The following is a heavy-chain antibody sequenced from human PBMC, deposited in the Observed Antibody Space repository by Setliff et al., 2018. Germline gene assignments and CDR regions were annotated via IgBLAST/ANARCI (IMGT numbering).Heavy chain of an antibody. J-gene: IGHJ4*02. Sequence: GESLKISCKASGYSFTSYWIGWVRQMPGKGLEWMGILHPSNSETRYSPSFQDQVTISADTSITTAYLQWGSLKASDTAMYYCARQPRGDWQFYFDHWGQGTLVTVSS. V-gene: IGHV5-51*01. CDR3: ARQPRGDWQFYFDH. CDR1: GYSFTSYW. D-gene: IGHD2-21*01. CDR2: LHPSNSET.